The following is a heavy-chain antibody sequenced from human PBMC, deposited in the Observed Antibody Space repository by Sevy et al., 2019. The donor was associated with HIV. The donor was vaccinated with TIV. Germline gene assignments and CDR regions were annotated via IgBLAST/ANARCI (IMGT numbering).Heavy chain of an antibody. CDR1: GFTFSSYS. J-gene: IGHJ1*01. CDR3: ARDRALESYGPGSTTTFQH. V-gene: IGHV3-21*01. CDR2: ISSSSSYI. Sequence: GGSLRLSCAASGFTFSSYSMNWVRQAPGKGLEWVSSISSSSSYIYYADSVKGRFTISRDNAKNSLYLQMNSLRAEDTAVYYCARDRALESYGPGSTTTFQHWGQGTLVTVSS. D-gene: IGHD3-10*01.